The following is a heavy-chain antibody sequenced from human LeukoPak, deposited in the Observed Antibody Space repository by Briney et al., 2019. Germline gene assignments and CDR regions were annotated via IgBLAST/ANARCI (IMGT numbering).Heavy chain of an antibody. CDR3: ARDTIVVVPAAIYYYMDV. Sequence: KAGGSLRLSCAVSGFTFSHAWMSWVRQAPGKGLEWVSSISSSSSYIYYADSVKGRFTISRDNAKNSLYLQMNSLRAEDTAVYYCARDTIVVVPAAIYYYMDVWGKGTTVTVSS. D-gene: IGHD2-2*01. V-gene: IGHV3-21*01. J-gene: IGHJ6*03. CDR2: ISSSSSYI. CDR1: GFTFSHAW.